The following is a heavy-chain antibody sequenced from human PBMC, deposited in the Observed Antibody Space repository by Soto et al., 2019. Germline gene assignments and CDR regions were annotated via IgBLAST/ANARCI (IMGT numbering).Heavy chain of an antibody. CDR2: ISSSSSFI. Sequence: EVQLVQSGGGLVKPGGSLRLSCAASGFIFSSYTMNWVRQAPGKGLEWVSSISSSSSFINYADSVKGRCTISRYNAKTSLYLQMNSLRVEYTAVDYCARGGRTGSWSLGTLVTVSS. J-gene: IGHJ1*01. D-gene: IGHD2-8*02. V-gene: IGHV3-21*01. CDR3: ARGGRTGS. CDR1: GFIFSSYT.